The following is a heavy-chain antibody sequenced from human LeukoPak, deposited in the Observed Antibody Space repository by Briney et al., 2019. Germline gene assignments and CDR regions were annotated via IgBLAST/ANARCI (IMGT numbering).Heavy chain of an antibody. J-gene: IGHJ4*02. D-gene: IGHD3-9*01. CDR2: INHSGST. CDR3: ARGNRGLRYFDWYGYFDY. V-gene: IGHV4-34*01. CDR1: GGSFSGYY. Sequence: SETLSLTCAVYGGSFSGYYWSGIRQPPGKGLEWIGEINHSGSTNYNPSLKSRVTISVDTSKNQFSLKLSSVTAADTAVYYCARGNRGLRYFDWYGYFDYWGQGTLVTVSS.